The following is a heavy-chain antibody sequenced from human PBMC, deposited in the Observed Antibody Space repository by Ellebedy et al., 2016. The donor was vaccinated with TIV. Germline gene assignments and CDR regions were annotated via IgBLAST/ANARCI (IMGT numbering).Heavy chain of an antibody. CDR1: GFIISGDW. Sequence: PGGSLRLSCAASGFIISGDWMSWVRQAPGKGLEWVAHINPDGSAEYYVDSVKGRFTISRDNAKRSLFLQMNSLRVEDTAVYYCVRWGEFWGQGTLVTVSS. D-gene: IGHD3-16*01. V-gene: IGHV3-7*01. CDR3: VRWGEF. J-gene: IGHJ4*02. CDR2: INPDGSAE.